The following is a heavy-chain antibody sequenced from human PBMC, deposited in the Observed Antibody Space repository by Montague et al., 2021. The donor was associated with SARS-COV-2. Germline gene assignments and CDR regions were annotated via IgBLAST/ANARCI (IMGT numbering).Heavy chain of an antibody. CDR1: GFPLNTSGMC. CDR2: IDWDGDK. V-gene: IGHV2-70*11. J-gene: IGHJ6*02. CDR3: ARGPSDTYYYNGMDV. Sequence: PALVKPTQTLTLTCTFSGFPLNTSGMCVTWIRQPPGKALERLARIDWDGDKYYNTSLKSRLTISKDTSKNLVVLTMTNMDPVDTATYYCARGPSDTYYYNGMDVWGRGTTVTVSS.